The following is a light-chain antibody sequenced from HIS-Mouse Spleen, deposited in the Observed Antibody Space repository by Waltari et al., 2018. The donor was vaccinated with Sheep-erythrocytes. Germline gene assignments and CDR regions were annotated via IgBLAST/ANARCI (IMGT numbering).Light chain of an antibody. Sequence: SYVLTQPPSVSVAPGQTARITCGGNNIGSKSVHWYQQTPGQAPVLVVYDDSDRPSGSPERFSGSNSGNTATLTISRVEAGDEADYYWQVWDSSSDHVVFGGGTKLTVL. J-gene: IGLJ2*01. CDR2: DDS. CDR1: NIGSKS. CDR3: QVWDSSSDHVV. V-gene: IGLV3-21*02.